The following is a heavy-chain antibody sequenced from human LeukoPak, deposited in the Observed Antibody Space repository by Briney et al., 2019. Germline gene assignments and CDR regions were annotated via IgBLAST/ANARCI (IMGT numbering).Heavy chain of an antibody. Sequence: GESLKISCTGSGYSFSHYWIGWVRQMPGKGLEWMGIIYPDDSDTTYSPSFQGHVTISADKSISTTYLQWDSLKASDTGMYYCGRQVVRSSSGWKFGYWGQGTPVTVSS. J-gene: IGHJ4*02. CDR3: GRQVVRSSSGWKFGY. D-gene: IGHD6-19*01. V-gene: IGHV5-51*01. CDR1: GYSFSHYW. CDR2: IYPDDSDT.